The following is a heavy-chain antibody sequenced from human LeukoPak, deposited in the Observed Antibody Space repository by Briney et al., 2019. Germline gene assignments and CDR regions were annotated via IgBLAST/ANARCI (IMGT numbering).Heavy chain of an antibody. V-gene: IGHV1-18*01. CDR2: ICAYNGNT. Sequence: AAVKVSCKASGYTFTSYGISWVRQAPGQGREWVGWICAYNGNTNYAQKLRGRVTMTTDTSKSTAYMELRSVRSDDTAVYYCARDPGYSYGYNFDYWGQGTLVTVSS. CDR1: GYTFTSYG. D-gene: IGHD5-18*01. CDR3: ARDPGYSYGYNFDY. J-gene: IGHJ4*02.